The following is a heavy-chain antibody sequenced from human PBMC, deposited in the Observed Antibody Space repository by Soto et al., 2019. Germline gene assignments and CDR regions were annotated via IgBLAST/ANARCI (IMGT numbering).Heavy chain of an antibody. CDR2: INHSGST. J-gene: IGHJ4*02. Sequence: SETLSLTCAVYGGSFSGYYWSWIRQPPGKGLEWIGEINHSGSTNYNPSLKSRVTISVDTSKNQFSLKLSSVTAADTAVYYCARGGGYCSGGSCLPTTYYFDYWGQGTLVTVSS. CDR1: GGSFSGYY. D-gene: IGHD2-15*01. CDR3: ARGGGYCSGGSCLPTTYYFDY. V-gene: IGHV4-34*01.